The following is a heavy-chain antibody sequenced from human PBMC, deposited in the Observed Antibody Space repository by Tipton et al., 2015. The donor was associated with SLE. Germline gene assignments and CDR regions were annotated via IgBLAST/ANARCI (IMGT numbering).Heavy chain of an antibody. Sequence: QSGAEVKKPGASVKVSCKASGYTFTSYGISWVRQAPGQGLEWMGWISAYSGNTNYAQKLQGRVTMTTDTSTSTAYMELRSLRSDDTALYYCARSRIVGASGGSAMDVWGQGTTVTVSS. J-gene: IGHJ6*02. CDR1: GYTFTSYG. V-gene: IGHV1-18*01. CDR2: ISAYSGNT. D-gene: IGHD1-26*01. CDR3: ARSRIVGASGGSAMDV.